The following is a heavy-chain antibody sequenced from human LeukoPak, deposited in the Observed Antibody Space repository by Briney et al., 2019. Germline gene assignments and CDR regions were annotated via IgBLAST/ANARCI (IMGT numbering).Heavy chain of an antibody. CDR1: GFTFDDYG. CDR3: AKGPLPRITGTAPFDY. D-gene: IGHD1-7*01. J-gene: IGHJ4*02. V-gene: IGHV3-20*04. CDR2: INWNGGSI. Sequence: GGSLRLSCAASGFTFDDYGMSWVRQGLGKGLEWVSTINWNGGSIGYADSVKGRFTISRDNAKNSLYLQMNSLRAEDTAVYYCAKGPLPRITGTAPFDYWGQGTLVTVSS.